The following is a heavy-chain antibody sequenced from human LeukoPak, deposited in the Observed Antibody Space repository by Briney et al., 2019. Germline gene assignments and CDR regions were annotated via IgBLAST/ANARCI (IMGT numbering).Heavy chain of an antibody. CDR1: GYRFTSYW. CDR2: IYPGESDT. Sequence: GESLTISCKGSGYRFTSYWIGWVRQMPGKGLEWMGIIYPGESDTRYSPSFQGQVTISADKSISTAYLQWNSLKASDTAMYYCARRWGNYYDSSCPFDPWGQGSLVTVSS. V-gene: IGHV5-51*01. D-gene: IGHD3-22*01. J-gene: IGHJ5*02. CDR3: ARRWGNYYDSSCPFDP.